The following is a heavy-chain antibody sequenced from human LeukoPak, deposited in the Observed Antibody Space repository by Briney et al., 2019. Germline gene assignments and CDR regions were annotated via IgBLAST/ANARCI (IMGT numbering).Heavy chain of an antibody. CDR2: IDPSGYTI. J-gene: IGHJ6*03. CDR3: AREGYDFWSIYYYYYMDV. V-gene: IGHV3-21*01. D-gene: IGHD3-3*01. Sequence: GGSLRLSCAASEFTFSASAMNWVRQAPGRGLEWVSSIDPSGYTIFYANSVRGRFTISRDNAKNSLYLQMNSLRAEDTAVYYCAREGYDFWSIYYYYYMDVWGKGTTVTVSS. CDR1: EFTFSASA.